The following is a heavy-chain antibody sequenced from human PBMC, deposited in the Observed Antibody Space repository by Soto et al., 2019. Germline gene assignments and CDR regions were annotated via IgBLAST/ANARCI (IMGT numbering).Heavy chain of an antibody. Sequence: PSVTMSHTCTVAGGSSSSYYWSWIRKPPGKGLEWIGYIYYSGSTNHNPSLKSRVTISVDTSKNQFSLKLSSVTAADTAVHYCASVGDGNSWYDQAPFFAYWGQGTLVPVSS. J-gene: IGHJ4*02. CDR2: IYYSGST. D-gene: IGHD6-13*01. V-gene: IGHV4-59*08. CDR1: GGSSSSYY. CDR3: ASVGDGNSWYDQAPFFAY.